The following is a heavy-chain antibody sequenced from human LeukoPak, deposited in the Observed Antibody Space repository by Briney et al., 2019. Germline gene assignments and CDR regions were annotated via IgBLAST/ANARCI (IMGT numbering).Heavy chain of an antibody. Sequence: ASVKVSCKASGNTFTGYYLHWVRQAPGQGLEWMGWINPNGGGREYAQKFQGRVNMTRDTAISTAYMELSSLTFDDTAIYYCARVGYFYGSGSQTGGYLDYWGQGTLVTVSS. J-gene: IGHJ4*02. CDR3: ARVGYFYGSGSQTGGYLDY. D-gene: IGHD3-10*01. CDR2: INPNGGGR. V-gene: IGHV1-2*02. CDR1: GNTFTGYY.